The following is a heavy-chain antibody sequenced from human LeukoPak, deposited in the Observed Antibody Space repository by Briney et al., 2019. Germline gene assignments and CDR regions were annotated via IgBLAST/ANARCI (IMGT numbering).Heavy chain of an antibody. CDR3: ARGYYYMDV. Sequence: SETLSLTCTVSGGSISSFYCNWMRQPAGKGLEWIGRIYTSGTTTYNPSLKSRVTISVDTSKNQFSLKLSSVTAADTAVYYCARGYYYMDVWGKGTTVTVSS. J-gene: IGHJ6*03. CDR1: GGSISSFY. CDR2: IYTSGTT. V-gene: IGHV4-4*07.